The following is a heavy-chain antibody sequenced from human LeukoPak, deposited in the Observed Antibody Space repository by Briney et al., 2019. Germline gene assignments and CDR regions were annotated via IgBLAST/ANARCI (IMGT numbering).Heavy chain of an antibody. J-gene: IGHJ4*02. Sequence: PGGSLRLSCAASEFTFSNYWMHWVRQVPGKGLFWVSRINSDGSSTTYADSVKGRITISRDNAKNTLYLQMNSLKTEDTAVYYCTTVVRYWGQGTLVTVSS. D-gene: IGHD3-16*01. CDR3: TTVVRY. V-gene: IGHV3-74*01. CDR2: INSDGSST. CDR1: EFTFSNYW.